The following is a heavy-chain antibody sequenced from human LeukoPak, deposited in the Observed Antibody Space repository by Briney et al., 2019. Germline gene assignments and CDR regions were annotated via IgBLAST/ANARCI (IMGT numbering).Heavy chain of an antibody. CDR1: GFTFSGYG. J-gene: IGHJ4*02. Sequence: AGGSLRLSCAASGFTFSGYGMHWVRQAPGEGLEWVAGTSYDGIQKYYEDAVKGRFTISRDNSKNTLYLQMNSLRTEDTAVYYCARDSDRGSDYWGQGTLVTVSS. CDR3: ARDSDRGSDY. V-gene: IGHV3-30*03. CDR2: TSYDGIQK. D-gene: IGHD5-12*01.